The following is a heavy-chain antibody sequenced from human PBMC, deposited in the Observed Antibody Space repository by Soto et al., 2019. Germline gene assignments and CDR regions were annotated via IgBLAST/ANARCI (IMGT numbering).Heavy chain of an antibody. CDR1: GGSISSYY. Sequence: QVQLQESGPGLVKPSETLSLTCTVSGGSISSYYWSWIRQPPGKGLEWIGYIYYSGSTNYNPSRKSRVTISVDTSKNQFSLKLSSVTAADTAVYYCARDVGYCISTSCYSWFDPWGQGTLVTVSS. D-gene: IGHD2-2*02. J-gene: IGHJ5*02. CDR3: ARDVGYCISTSCYSWFDP. CDR2: IYYSGST. V-gene: IGHV4-59*01.